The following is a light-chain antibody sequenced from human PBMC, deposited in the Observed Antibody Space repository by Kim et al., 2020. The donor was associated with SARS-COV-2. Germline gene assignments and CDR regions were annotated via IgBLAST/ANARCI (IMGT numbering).Light chain of an antibody. Sequence: EVVLTQSPATLSLSPGERVTLSCRASQSVNNYLAWYQQKPGQAPRLLINDTSNRATGIPARFSGSGSGTDFTLTISSLEPEDFAVYYGQQGRNWPLTFGGGTKVDIK. V-gene: IGKV3-11*01. CDR3: QQGRNWPLT. CDR2: DTS. CDR1: QSVNNY. J-gene: IGKJ4*01.